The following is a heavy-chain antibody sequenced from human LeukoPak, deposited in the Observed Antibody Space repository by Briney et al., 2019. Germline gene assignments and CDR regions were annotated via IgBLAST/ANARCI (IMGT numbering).Heavy chain of an antibody. V-gene: IGHV1-69*04. CDR2: IIPILGIA. J-gene: IGHJ3*02. CDR1: GYTFSNFG. Sequence: SVKVSCKTSGYTFSNFGISWVRQAPGQGLEWMGRIIPILGIANYAQKFQGRVTITADKSTSTAYMELSSLRSEDTAVYYCAREGYYDSSGYFAFDIWGQGTMVTVSS. D-gene: IGHD3-22*01. CDR3: AREGYYDSSGYFAFDI.